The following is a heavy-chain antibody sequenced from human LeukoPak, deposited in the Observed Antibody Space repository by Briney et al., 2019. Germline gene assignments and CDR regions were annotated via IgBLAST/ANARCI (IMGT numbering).Heavy chain of an antibody. D-gene: IGHD3-3*01. CDR3: ATNYDFWSDV. J-gene: IGHJ6*04. V-gene: IGHV4-39*01. Sequence: SETLSLTCTVSGGSISSSSYYWGWIRQPPGKGLEWIGSIYYSGSTYYNPSLKSRVTISVDTSKNQFSLKLSSVTAADTAVYYCATNYDFWSDVWGKGTTVTVSS. CDR1: GGSISSSSYY. CDR2: IYYSGST.